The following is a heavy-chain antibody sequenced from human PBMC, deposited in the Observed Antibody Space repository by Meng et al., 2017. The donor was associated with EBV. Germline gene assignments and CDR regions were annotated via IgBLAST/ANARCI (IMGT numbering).Heavy chain of an antibody. CDR3: ARLNQFLEWAFDY. V-gene: IGHV4-59*01. CDR1: GGAMSPYY. J-gene: IGHJ4*02. D-gene: IGHD3-3*01. Sequence: QLRESGPGLVRPSEXLSLTCPVPGGAMSPYYWNWIRQFPEKGLEWIGYVHESGNSNYNPSLRDRVTISLDTSKNQFSLELNSVTAADTALYYCARLNQFLEWAFDYWGRGTLVTVSS. CDR2: VHESGNS.